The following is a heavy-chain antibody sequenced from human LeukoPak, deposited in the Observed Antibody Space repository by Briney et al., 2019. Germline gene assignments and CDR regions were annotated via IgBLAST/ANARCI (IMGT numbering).Heavy chain of an antibody. Sequence: PSETLSLTCAVYGGSFRVYYWSWSRQPPGKGLEWSWEINQIGSTNYNPSLKNRGTISVETYKNQFSVKLSSVTAADTAVYHCARHVSLCPDYWGRGPLVTVSS. V-gene: IGHV4-34*01. CDR2: INQIGST. J-gene: IGHJ4*02. CDR1: GGSFRVYY. D-gene: IGHD2/OR15-2a*01. CDR3: ARHVSLCPDY.